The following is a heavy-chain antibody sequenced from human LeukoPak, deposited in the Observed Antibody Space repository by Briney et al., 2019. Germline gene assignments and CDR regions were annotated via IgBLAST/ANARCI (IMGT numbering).Heavy chain of an antibody. CDR1: GYTFTGYY. CDR2: INPNSGGT. V-gene: IGHV1-2*02. CDR3: ARDRVVPAAMNFDP. J-gene: IGHJ5*02. Sequence: ASVKVSCKASGYTFTGYYIHWVRQAPGQGVECMGWINPNSGGTNYAQKFQGRVTMTRDTSISTAYMELTRLTSDDTAVYYCARDRVVPAAMNFDPWGQGTLVTVSS. D-gene: IGHD2-2*01.